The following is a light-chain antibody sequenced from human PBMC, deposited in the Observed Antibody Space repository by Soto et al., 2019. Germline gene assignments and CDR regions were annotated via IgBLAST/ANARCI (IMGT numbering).Light chain of an antibody. Sequence: DIQMTQSPSTLSGAVRASVTITCRAIQTITTYLSWFQQKPGKAPKLLVYGASSLQSGVPSRFSGSGSGTEFTLTISSLQSEDFATYYCQQSYTTPITFGQGTRLEIK. CDR2: GAS. J-gene: IGKJ5*01. CDR1: QTITTY. CDR3: QQSYTTPIT. V-gene: IGKV1-39*01.